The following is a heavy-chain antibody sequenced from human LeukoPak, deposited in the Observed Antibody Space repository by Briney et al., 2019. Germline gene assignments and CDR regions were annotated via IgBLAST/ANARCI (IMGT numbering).Heavy chain of an antibody. D-gene: IGHD3-22*01. V-gene: IGHV3-23*01. CDR1: GFTFSSYA. Sequence: GGSLRLSCAASGFTFSSYAMSWVRQAPGKGLEWVSVISGSGGSTYYADSVKGRFTISRDKSKNTVYLQMKRLRAEDTAVYYCAKLPSGYYLSLVDYWGQGTLVTVSS. CDR3: AKLPSGYYLSLVDY. J-gene: IGHJ4*02. CDR2: ISGSGGST.